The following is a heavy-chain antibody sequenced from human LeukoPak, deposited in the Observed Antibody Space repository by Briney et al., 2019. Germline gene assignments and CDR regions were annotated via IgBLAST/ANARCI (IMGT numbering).Heavy chain of an antibody. Sequence: SETLSLTCTVSGDPISSFYWSWIWQPPGKGLEWIGYIYYSGSTNYNPSLKSRVTISIDTSKHQFSLKVNSVTAADTAVFYCARGRGCSGGSCYYFDYWGQGTLVTVSS. J-gene: IGHJ4*02. D-gene: IGHD2-15*01. CDR3: ARGRGCSGGSCYYFDY. CDR1: GDPISSFY. V-gene: IGHV4-59*01. CDR2: IYYSGST.